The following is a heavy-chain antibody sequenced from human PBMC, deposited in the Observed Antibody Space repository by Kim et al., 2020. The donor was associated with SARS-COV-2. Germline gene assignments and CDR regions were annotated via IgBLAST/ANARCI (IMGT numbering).Heavy chain of an antibody. CDR1: GFTFSSYW. D-gene: IGHD5-18*01. Sequence: GGSLRLSCAASGFTFSSYWMHWVRQAPGKGLVWVSRINSDGSSTSYADSVKGRFTISRDNAKNTLYLQMNSLRAEDTAVYYCARDPRIQLWSYGMDVWGQGTTVTVSS. V-gene: IGHV3-74*01. CDR2: INSDGSST. CDR3: ARDPRIQLWSYGMDV. J-gene: IGHJ6*02.